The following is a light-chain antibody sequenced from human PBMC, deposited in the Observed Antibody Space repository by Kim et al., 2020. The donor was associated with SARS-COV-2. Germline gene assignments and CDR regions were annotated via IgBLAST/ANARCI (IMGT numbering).Light chain of an antibody. CDR1: QSVSSSS. J-gene: IGKJ5*01. V-gene: IGKV3-20*01. CDR2: GAS. Sequence: SPVERATLSCRASQSVSSSSLAWYQQKPGQAPRLLIYGASSRATGIPDRFSGSGSGTDFTLTISRLEPEDFAVYYCQQYGSSRGTFGQGTRLEIK. CDR3: QQYGSSRGT.